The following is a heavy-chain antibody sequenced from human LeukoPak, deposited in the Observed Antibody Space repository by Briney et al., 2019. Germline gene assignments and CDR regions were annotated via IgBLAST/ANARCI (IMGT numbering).Heavy chain of an antibody. J-gene: IGHJ3*02. CDR3: ARTASPFYDFWSGYLDAFDI. Sequence: ASVKVSCKASGGTFSSYAISWVRQAPGQGLEWMGGIIPIFGTANYAQKFQGRVTITADESTSTAYMELSSLRSEDTAVYYCARTASPFYDFWSGYLDAFDIWGQGTMVTVSS. CDR1: GGTFSSYA. D-gene: IGHD3-3*01. CDR2: IIPIFGTA. V-gene: IGHV1-69*13.